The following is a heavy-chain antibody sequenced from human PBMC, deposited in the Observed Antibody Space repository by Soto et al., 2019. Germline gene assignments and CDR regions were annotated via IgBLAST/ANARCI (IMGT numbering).Heavy chain of an antibody. D-gene: IGHD2-2*01. V-gene: IGHV4-34*01. J-gene: IGHJ1*01. CDR1: GGSFSGYY. CDR2: INHSGST. CDR3: ARTIYCSSTSCHRPFQH. Sequence: SETLSLTCAVYGGSFSGYYWSWIRQPPGKGLEWIGEINHSGSTNYNPSLKSRVTISVDTSKNQFSLKLSSVTAADTAVYYCARTIYCSSTSCHRPFQHWGQGTLVTVSS.